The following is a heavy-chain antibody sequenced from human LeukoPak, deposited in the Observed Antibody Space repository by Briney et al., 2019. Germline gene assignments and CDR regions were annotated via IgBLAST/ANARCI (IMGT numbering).Heavy chain of an antibody. V-gene: IGHV4-31*03. Sequence: TSETLSLTCTVSGGSISSGGYFWSWIRQHPGKGLEWIGYIYYSGSTYYNPSLKSRVTISVDTSKNQFSLKLSSVTAADTAVYYCTRDGPRSSGYPDTWGQGTLVIVSS. D-gene: IGHD3-22*01. CDR2: IYYSGST. CDR1: GGSISSGGYF. CDR3: TRDGPRSSGYPDT. J-gene: IGHJ5*02.